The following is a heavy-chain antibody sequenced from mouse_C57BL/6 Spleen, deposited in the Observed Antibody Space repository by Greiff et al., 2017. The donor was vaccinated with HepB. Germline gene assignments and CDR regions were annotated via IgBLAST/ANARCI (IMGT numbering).Heavy chain of an antibody. D-gene: IGHD2-3*01. J-gene: IGHJ4*01. Sequence: EVQLQESGPELVKPGASVKISCKASGYSFTDYNMNWVKQSNGKSLEWIGVINPNYGTTSYNQKFKGKATLTVDQSSSTAYMQLNSLTSEDSAVYYCARGGIYDGYWNAMDYWGQGTSVTVSS. CDR3: ARGGIYDGYWNAMDY. CDR2: INPNYGTT. V-gene: IGHV1-39*01. CDR1: GYSFTDYN.